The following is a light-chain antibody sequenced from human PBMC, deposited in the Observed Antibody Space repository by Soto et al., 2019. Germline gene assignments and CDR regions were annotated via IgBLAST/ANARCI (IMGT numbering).Light chain of an antibody. J-gene: IGKJ4*01. V-gene: IGKV1-9*01. Sequence: IPLTQSPSSLSASVGDRVTITCRTSPGISRYLAWYQQKPGKAPKLLIYAASTLQSGVPSRFSRSGYGTDFTLTISTLQPEDFATYYCQQLNSYPLTFGGGTKVEIK. CDR1: PGISRY. CDR2: AAS. CDR3: QQLNSYPLT.